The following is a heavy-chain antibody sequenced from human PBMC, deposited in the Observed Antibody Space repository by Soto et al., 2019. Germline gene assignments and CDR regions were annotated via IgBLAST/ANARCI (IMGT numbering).Heavy chain of an antibody. V-gene: IGHV6-1*01. CDR3: AREIITIFGVLGGYYYYGMDV. D-gene: IGHD3-3*01. J-gene: IGHJ6*02. Sequence: PSQTLSLTCAISGDSVSSNSAAWNWIRQSPSRGLEWLGRTYYRSKWYNDYAVSVKSRITINPDTSKNQFSLQLNSVTPEDTAVYYCAREIITIFGVLGGYYYYGMDVWGQGTTVTVSS. CDR1: GDSVSSNSAA. CDR2: TYYRSKWYN.